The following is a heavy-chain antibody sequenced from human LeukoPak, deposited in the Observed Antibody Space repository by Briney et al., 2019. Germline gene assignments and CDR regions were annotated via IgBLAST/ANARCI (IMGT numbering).Heavy chain of an antibody. CDR1: GFTFSNYA. CDR3: AKSIAAAGNY. Sequence: GGSLRLSCAASGFTFSNYAMTWVRQAPGKGLEWVSGISGSGGISGSGGKAYYADSVKGRFTISRDNSKNTLYLQMNSLRAEDTAVYYCAKSIAAAGNYWGQGTLVTVSS. D-gene: IGHD6-13*01. J-gene: IGHJ4*02. CDR2: ISGSGGISGSGGKA. V-gene: IGHV3-23*01.